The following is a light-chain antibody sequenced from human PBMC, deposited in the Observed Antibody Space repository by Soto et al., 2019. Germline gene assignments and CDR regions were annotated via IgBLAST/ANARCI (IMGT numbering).Light chain of an antibody. Sequence: EIVLTQSPATLSLSPGERATLSCRASQSVSSYLAWYQQKPGQAPRLLIYDASNRATGIPARFSGSGSATDFTLTISSLEPEDFAVYYCQQRSNWRFGQGTKVEIK. V-gene: IGKV3-11*01. J-gene: IGKJ1*01. CDR1: QSVSSY. CDR2: DAS. CDR3: QQRSNWR.